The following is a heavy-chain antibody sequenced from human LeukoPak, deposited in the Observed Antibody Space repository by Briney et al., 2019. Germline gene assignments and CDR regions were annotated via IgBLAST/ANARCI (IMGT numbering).Heavy chain of an antibody. CDR3: AKDRGGSGYDSYYFDY. Sequence: GGSLRLSCAASGFTFSSYAMSWVRPAPGKGLEWVSAISGSGGSTYYADSVKGRFTTSRDNSKNTLYLQMNSLRAEDTAVYYCAKDRGGSGYDSYYFDYWGQGTLVTVSS. J-gene: IGHJ4*02. V-gene: IGHV3-23*01. CDR2: ISGSGGST. CDR1: GFTFSSYA. D-gene: IGHD5-12*01.